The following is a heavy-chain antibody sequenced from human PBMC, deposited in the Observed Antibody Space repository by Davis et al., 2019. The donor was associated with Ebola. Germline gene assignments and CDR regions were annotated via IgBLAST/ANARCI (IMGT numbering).Heavy chain of an antibody. V-gene: IGHV3-33*05. J-gene: IGHJ4*02. Sequence: GESLKISCAASGFTFSSYGMHWVRQAPGKGLEWVAVISYDGSNKYYADSVKGRFTISRDNSKNTLYLQMNSLRAEDTAVYYCARERAPVYFDYWGQGTLVTVSS. D-gene: IGHD1-14*01. CDR1: GFTFSSYG. CDR2: ISYDGSNK. CDR3: ARERAPVYFDY.